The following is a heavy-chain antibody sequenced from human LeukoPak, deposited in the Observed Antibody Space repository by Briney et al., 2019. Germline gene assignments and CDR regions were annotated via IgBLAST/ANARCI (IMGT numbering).Heavy chain of an antibody. D-gene: IGHD1-1*01. Sequence: PGGSLRLSCAASGFTFSSYSMKWVRQAPGKGLEWVSSISSSSSYIYYADSVKGRFTISRDNAKNSLYLQMNSLRAEDTAVYYCARVSFAGTGGDYWGQGTLVTVSS. CDR3: ARVSFAGTGGDY. V-gene: IGHV3-21*01. J-gene: IGHJ4*02. CDR1: GFTFSSYS. CDR2: ISSSSSYI.